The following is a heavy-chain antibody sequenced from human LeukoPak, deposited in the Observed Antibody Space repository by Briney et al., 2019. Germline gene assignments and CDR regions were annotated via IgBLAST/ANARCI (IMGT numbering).Heavy chain of an antibody. D-gene: IGHD2-2*02. Sequence: GESLKISCQASGYTFSDPWIGWVRHMPGQGLEWMGSVYPADSDTRYSPSFEGHVTISADKSTNTAFLQWNSLQSSDSGIYFCARTQGLYGAADYWGQGTLVISSS. V-gene: IGHV5-51*01. CDR2: VYPADSDT. CDR1: GYTFSDPW. J-gene: IGHJ4*02. CDR3: ARTQGLYGAADY.